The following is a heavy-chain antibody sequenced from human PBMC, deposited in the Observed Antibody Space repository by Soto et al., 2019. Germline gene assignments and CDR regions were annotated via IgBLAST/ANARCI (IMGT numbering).Heavy chain of an antibody. CDR2: IDWNDEK. V-gene: IGHV2-5*01. CDR1: GLSVSTGGVG. J-gene: IGHJ4*02. CDR3: AHRHPQQLMFDF. D-gene: IGHD6-13*01. Sequence: QITLKESAPTLVKPTQTLTLTCTFYGLSVSTGGVGVAWIRQPPGKALEWLALIDWNDEKRYSSSLNSRLTITKDTSKNQVVLKMTNMDPADTATYFCAHRHPQQLMFDFWGQGTLVTVSS.